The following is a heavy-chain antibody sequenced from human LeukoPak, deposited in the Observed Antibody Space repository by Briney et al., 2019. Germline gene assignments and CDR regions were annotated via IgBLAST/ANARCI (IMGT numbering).Heavy chain of an antibody. V-gene: IGHV1-3*01. J-gene: IGHJ4*02. CDR3: ARDGDIYDSSGYYQELDY. Sequence: GASVNVSCKASGYTFTIYAMHWVRQAPGQRLEWMGWINAGNGNTKYSQKFQGRVTITRDTSASTAYMELSSLRSEDTAVYYCARDGDIYDSSGYYQELDYWGQGTLVTVSS. CDR2: INAGNGNT. D-gene: IGHD3-22*01. CDR1: GYTFTIYA.